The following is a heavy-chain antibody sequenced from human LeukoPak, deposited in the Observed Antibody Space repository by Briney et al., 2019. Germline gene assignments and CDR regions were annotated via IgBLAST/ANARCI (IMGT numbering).Heavy chain of an antibody. CDR3: ARGGLENGYHSNDGFDI. V-gene: IGHV4-59*01. CDR1: GGSISGYY. CDR2: IYYSGST. Sequence: KPSETLSLTCTVSGGSISGYYWSWIRQPPGKGLEWIGYIYYSGSTKYNPSLKSRVTMSVDTSRNRFSLKLSSVTAADTAVYYCARGGLENGYHSNDGFDIWGQGTMVTVSS. J-gene: IGHJ3*02. D-gene: IGHD3-22*01.